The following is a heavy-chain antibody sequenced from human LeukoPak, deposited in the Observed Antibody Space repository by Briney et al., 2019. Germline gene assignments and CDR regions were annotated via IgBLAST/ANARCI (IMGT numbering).Heavy chain of an antibody. Sequence: GESLKISCKGSGYSFTSYWIGWVRQMPGKGLEWMGIIYPGDSDTRYSPSFQGQVTISADKSISTAYLQWSSLKASDTAMYYCARRIGYYGSGSYYYYFDYWGQGTLATVSS. J-gene: IGHJ4*02. CDR1: GYSFTSYW. V-gene: IGHV5-51*01. D-gene: IGHD3-10*01. CDR2: IYPGDSDT. CDR3: ARRIGYYGSGSYYYYFDY.